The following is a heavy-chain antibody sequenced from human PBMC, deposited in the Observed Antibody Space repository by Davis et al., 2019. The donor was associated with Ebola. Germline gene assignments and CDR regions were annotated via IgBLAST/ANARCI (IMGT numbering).Heavy chain of an antibody. Sequence: SETLSLTCAVYGGSFSGYYWSWIRQPPGKGLEWIGEINHSGSTNYNPSLKSRVTISVDTSKNQFSLKLSSVTAADTAVYYCARRGFWSGYGGYFDYWGQGTLVTVPS. CDR2: INHSGST. D-gene: IGHD3-3*01. CDR3: ARRGFWSGYGGYFDY. J-gene: IGHJ4*02. V-gene: IGHV4-34*01. CDR1: GGSFSGYY.